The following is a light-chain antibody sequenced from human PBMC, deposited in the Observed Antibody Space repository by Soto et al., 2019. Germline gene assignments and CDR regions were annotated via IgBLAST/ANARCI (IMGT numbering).Light chain of an antibody. CDR2: DVN. Sequence: QSALTQPRSVSGSPGQSVTISCTGTSSDVGGYNYVTWYQHHPGKAPKLMISDVNKRASGVPDRFSGSKSGNTASLTISGLQAEDEADYYCCSFGGRVFVFGPGTKLTVL. J-gene: IGLJ1*01. CDR1: SSDVGGYNY. CDR3: CSFGGRVFV. V-gene: IGLV2-11*01.